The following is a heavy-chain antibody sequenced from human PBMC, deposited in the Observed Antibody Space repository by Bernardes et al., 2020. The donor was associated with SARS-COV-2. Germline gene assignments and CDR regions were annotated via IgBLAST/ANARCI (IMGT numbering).Heavy chain of an antibody. CDR3: ASGYSSGWSYY. CDR2: IYHSGST. D-gene: IGHD6-19*01. Sequence: SVTLSLTCAVSGYSISSGYYWGWIRQPPGKGLEWIGSIYHSGSTYYNPSLKSRVTISVDTSKNQFSLKLSSVTAADTAVYYCASGYSSGWSYYWGQGTLVTVSS. J-gene: IGHJ4*02. V-gene: IGHV4-38-2*01. CDR1: GYSISSGYY.